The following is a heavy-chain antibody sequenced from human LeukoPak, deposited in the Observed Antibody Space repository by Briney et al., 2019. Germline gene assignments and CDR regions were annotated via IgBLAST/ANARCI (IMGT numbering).Heavy chain of an antibody. CDR2: IYYSGST. D-gene: IGHD4-17*01. Sequence: PSQTLSLTCTVSGGSISRGDYYWSWIRQPPGKGPEWIGYIYYSGSTYYNPSLKSRVTISVDTSKNQFSLKLSSVTAADTAVYYCARADHDYGDPRFDYWGQGTLVTVSS. V-gene: IGHV4-30-4*01. CDR3: ARADHDYGDPRFDY. CDR1: GGSISRGDYY. J-gene: IGHJ4*02.